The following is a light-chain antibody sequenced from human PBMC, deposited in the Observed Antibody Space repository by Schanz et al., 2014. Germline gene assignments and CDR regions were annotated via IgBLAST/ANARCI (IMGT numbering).Light chain of an antibody. V-gene: IGKV3D-20*02. CDR3: QQRSNWPPEDT. CDR1: QSVISNS. CDR2: SAS. J-gene: IGKJ2*01. Sequence: PGERATLSCRASQSVISNSLAWYQQRPGQAPRLLIYSASSRAAGIPDRFSGSGSGTDFTLIISRLEPEDFAVYYCQQRSNWPPEDTFGQGTKLEIK.